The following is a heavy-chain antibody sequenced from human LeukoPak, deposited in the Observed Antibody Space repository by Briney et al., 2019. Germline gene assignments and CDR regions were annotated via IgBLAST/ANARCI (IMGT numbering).Heavy chain of an antibody. V-gene: IGHV3-23*01. CDR3: AKESHVVVSPASQTDY. CDR1: GFTFSSYA. D-gene: IGHD2-2*01. Sequence: GGSLRLSCAASGFTFSSYAMSWVRQAPGKGLEWVSAISGSGGSTYYADSVKGRFTISRDNSKNTLYLQMNSLRADDTAIYYCAKESHVVVSPASQTDYWGQGALVTVSS. J-gene: IGHJ4*02. CDR2: ISGSGGST.